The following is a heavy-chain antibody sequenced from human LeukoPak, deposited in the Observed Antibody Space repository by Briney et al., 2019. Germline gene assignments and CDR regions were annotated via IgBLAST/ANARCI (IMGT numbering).Heavy chain of an antibody. J-gene: IGHJ4*02. Sequence: PGRSLRLSCAASGFTFSSYGMHWVRQAPGKGLEWVSLISGSGSGTHYADSVKGRFTISRDNSKNMLYLHMNTLRADDTAVYYCARSGTEDGYNIYFDHWGQGTLVTVSS. CDR2: ISGSGSGT. CDR1: GFTFSSYG. V-gene: IGHV3-NL1*01. D-gene: IGHD5-24*01. CDR3: ARSGTEDGYNIYFDH.